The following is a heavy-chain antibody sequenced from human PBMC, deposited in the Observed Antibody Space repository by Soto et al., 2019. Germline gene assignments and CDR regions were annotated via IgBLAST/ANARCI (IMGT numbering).Heavy chain of an antibody. CDR3: ARRGYDFWSGYYTEYYYYGMDV. CDR2: ISWNSGSI. V-gene: IGHV3-9*01. Sequence: GGSLRLSCAASGVTLDDYAMHWVRQAPGKGLEWVSGISWNSGSIGYADSVKGRFTISRDNAKNSLYLQMNSLRAEDTALYYCARRGYDFWSGYYTEYYYYGMDVWGQGTTVTVSS. J-gene: IGHJ6*02. CDR1: GVTLDDYA. D-gene: IGHD3-3*01.